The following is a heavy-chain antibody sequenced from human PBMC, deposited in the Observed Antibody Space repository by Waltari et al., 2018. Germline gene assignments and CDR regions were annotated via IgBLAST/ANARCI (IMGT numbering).Heavy chain of an antibody. CDR2: FSQSGDT. J-gene: IGHJ4*02. D-gene: IGHD3-10*01. CDR3: ARPMGMTWYGDFDK. V-gene: IGHV4-38-2*01. Sequence: QVQLQESGPGLVKPSETLSLSCDVSGYSISNGYFWGWIRQSPGKGLEWLGTFSQSGDTYYNPSLENRVTISVDTSKNQFSLRLTSVTAADTAVHYCARPMGMTWYGDFDKWGQGTLVTVSS. CDR1: GYSISNGYF.